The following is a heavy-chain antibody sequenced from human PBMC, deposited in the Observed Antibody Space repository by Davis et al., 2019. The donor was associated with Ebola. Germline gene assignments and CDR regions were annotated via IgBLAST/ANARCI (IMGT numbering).Heavy chain of an antibody. CDR3: ARAPIAGAGTRWGTRWFDP. CDR1: GGSISSSSYY. D-gene: IGHD6-13*01. J-gene: IGHJ5*02. CDR2: INYSGST. Sequence: PSETLSLTCTVSGGSISSSSYYWGWIRQPPGKGLEWIGSINYSGSTYYNPSPKSRVTISVHTSKNQFSLNLSSVTAADTAVYYCARAPIAGAGTRWGTRWFDPWGQGTLVTVST. V-gene: IGHV4-39*07.